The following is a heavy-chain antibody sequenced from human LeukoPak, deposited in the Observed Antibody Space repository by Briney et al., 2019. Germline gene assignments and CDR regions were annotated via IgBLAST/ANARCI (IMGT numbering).Heavy chain of an antibody. CDR3: ARERGEGATQTFDY. J-gene: IGHJ4*02. CDR2: IYYSGST. V-gene: IGHV4-59*01. CDR1: GGSISSYC. D-gene: IGHD1-26*01. Sequence: KPSETLSLTCTVSGGSISSYCWSWIRQPPGKGLEWIGYIYYSGSTNYNPSLKSRVTISVDTSKNQFSLKLSSVTAADTAVYYCARERGEGATQTFDYWGQGTLVTVSS.